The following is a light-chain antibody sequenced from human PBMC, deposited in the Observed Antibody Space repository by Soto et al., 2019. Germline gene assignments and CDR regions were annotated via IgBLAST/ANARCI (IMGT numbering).Light chain of an antibody. CDR1: SSDVGGYNY. Sequence: QSALTQPASMSGSPGQSITISCTGTSSDVGGYNYVSWYQRHPGKAPKLMIYDVSNRPSGVSNRFSGSKSGNTASLTISGIQAEDEADYYCSSYTSRSTVVFGGGTQLTVL. CDR2: DVS. V-gene: IGLV2-14*01. CDR3: SSYTSRSTVV. J-gene: IGLJ2*01.